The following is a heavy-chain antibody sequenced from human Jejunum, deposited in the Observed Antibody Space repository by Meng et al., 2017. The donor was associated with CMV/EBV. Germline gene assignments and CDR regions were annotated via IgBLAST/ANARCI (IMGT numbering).Heavy chain of an antibody. CDR3: SSNLGQWLKWFDP. V-gene: IGHV3-48*03. D-gene: IGHD5-12*01. Sequence: TGFNFSNFEMSWVRQSPRRGLEWLAYITSSGDRIHYADSVKGRFIVSRDNAKNSLYLQMDSLRAEDTAIYYCSSNLGQWLKWFDPWGQGTLVTVSS. CDR1: GFNFSNFE. CDR2: ITSSGDRI. J-gene: IGHJ5*02.